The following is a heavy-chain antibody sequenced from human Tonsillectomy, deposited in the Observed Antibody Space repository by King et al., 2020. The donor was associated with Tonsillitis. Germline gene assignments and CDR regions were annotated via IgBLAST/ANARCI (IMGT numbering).Heavy chain of an antibody. CDR2: IYYSGST. Sequence: QLQLQESGPGLVKPSETLSLNCTVSGGSISSSSYSWGWIRQPPGKGLEWIGSIYYSGSTYYNPSLKSRVTISVDTSKNQFSLKLRSVTAADTAVYYCARQWSGGYSYGDYWGQGTLVTVSS. CDR1: GGSISSSSYS. CDR3: ARQWSGGYSYGDY. J-gene: IGHJ4*02. D-gene: IGHD5-18*01. V-gene: IGHV4-39*01.